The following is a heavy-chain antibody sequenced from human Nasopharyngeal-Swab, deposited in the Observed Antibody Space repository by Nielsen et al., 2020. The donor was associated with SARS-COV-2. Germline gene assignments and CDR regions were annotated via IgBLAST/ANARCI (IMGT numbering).Heavy chain of an antibody. D-gene: IGHD1-26*01. J-gene: IGHJ4*02. V-gene: IGHV5-10-1*01. CDR2: IDPSDSYT. CDR1: GYSFTSYW. Sequence: GESLKISCKGSGYSFTSYWISWVRQMPGKGLEWMGRIDPSDSYTNYSPSFQGHVTISADKSISTAYLQWSSLKASDTAMCYCARHRSGSYKYYFDYWGQGTLVTVSS. CDR3: ARHRSGSYKYYFDY.